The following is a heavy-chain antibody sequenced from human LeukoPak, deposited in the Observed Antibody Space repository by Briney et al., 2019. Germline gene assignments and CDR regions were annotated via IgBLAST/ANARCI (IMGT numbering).Heavy chain of an antibody. CDR2: ANLGGST. V-gene: IGHV4-34*01. J-gene: IGHJ6*02. CDR3: ARERRLWSGGYYGMDV. CDR1: GGSFSGYY. D-gene: IGHD3-3*01. Sequence: SETLSLTCAVYGGSFSGYYWTWIRQPPGKGLEWIGDANLGGSTNYTPSLKSRVTISVDTSKNQFSLKLSSVTAADTAVYYCARERRLWSGGYYGMDVWGQGTTVTVSS.